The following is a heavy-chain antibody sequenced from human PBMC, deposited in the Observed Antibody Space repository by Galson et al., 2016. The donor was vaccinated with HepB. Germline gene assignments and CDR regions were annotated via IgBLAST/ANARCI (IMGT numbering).Heavy chain of an antibody. CDR1: GGSVSSTTYY. V-gene: IGHV4-39*01. J-gene: IGHJ4*02. Sequence: SETLSLTCNVSGGSVSSTTYYWGWVRQPPGKGLEWIGSVYYSGSTYYHPSLKSRVTISVITSRNQFSLKLSSVTAADTAVYYCARHSWEHKNNYNFDFDYWGQGTLVTVSS. CDR3: ARHSWEHKNNYNFDFDY. D-gene: IGHD5-24*01. CDR2: VYYSGST.